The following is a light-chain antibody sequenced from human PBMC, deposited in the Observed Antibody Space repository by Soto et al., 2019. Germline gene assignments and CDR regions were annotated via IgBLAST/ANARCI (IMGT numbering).Light chain of an antibody. CDR2: DAS. CDR1: QSVSSY. CDR3: QQRSNWQLT. Sequence: EIVLTQSPATLSLSPGERDTLSCRASQSVSSYLAWYQQKPGQAPRLLIYDASNRATGIPARFSGSGSGTDFTLTISSLEPEDCAVYYCQQRSNWQLTFGGGTKVEIK. J-gene: IGKJ4*01. V-gene: IGKV3-11*01.